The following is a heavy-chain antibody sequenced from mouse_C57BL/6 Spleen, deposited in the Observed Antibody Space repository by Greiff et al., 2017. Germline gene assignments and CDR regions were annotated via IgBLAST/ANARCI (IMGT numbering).Heavy chain of an antibody. D-gene: IGHD1-1*01. CDR3: AREEVVRAAMDY. V-gene: IGHV1-64*01. CDR1: GYTFTSYW. CDR2: IHPNSGST. Sequence: VQLQQPGAELVKPGASVKLSCKASGYTFTSYWMHWVKQRPGQGLEWIGMIHPNSGSTNYNEKFKSKATLTVDKSSSTAYMQLSSLTSEDSAVYYCAREEVVRAAMDYWGQGTSVTVSS. J-gene: IGHJ4*01.